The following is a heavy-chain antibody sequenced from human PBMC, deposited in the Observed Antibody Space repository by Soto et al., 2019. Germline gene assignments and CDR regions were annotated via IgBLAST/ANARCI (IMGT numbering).Heavy chain of an antibody. CDR3: AREEAGEWEQDGLDY. Sequence: GGSLRLSCAASGFTFSSYSMNWVRQAPGKGLEWVSYISSSSSTIYYADSVKGRFTISRDNAKNSLYLQMNSLRDEDTAVYYCAREEAGEWEQDGLDYWGQGTLVTVSS. CDR1: GFTFSSYS. CDR2: ISSSSSTI. D-gene: IGHD1-26*01. V-gene: IGHV3-48*02. J-gene: IGHJ4*02.